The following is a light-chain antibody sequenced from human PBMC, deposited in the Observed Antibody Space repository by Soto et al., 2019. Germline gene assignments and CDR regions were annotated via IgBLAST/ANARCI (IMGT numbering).Light chain of an antibody. CDR3: QQYYSFPRT. CDR2: DTS. V-gene: IGKV3-20*01. J-gene: IGKJ1*01. Sequence: VLTQSPGTLSLSPGERATLSCRASQRPSNSHVAWYLLKPGQAPRLLIFDTSSRATGIPDRFSGSVSGTDFTLTISRLEPEDFAVFYCQQYYSFPRTFGQGTKVDI. CDR1: QRPSNSH.